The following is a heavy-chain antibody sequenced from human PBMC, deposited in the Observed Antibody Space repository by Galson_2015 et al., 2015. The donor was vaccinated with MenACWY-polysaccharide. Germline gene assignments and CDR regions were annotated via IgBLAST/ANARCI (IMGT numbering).Heavy chain of an antibody. Sequence: EWVSSISSSGSHIYYADSVKGRFTISRDNAKNSLYLQMNSLRAEDTAVYYCAREDSGGYYQLDYWGQGTLVTVSS. CDR3: AREDSGGYYQLDY. V-gene: IGHV3-21*01. D-gene: IGHD3-22*01. J-gene: IGHJ4*02. CDR2: ISSSGSHI.